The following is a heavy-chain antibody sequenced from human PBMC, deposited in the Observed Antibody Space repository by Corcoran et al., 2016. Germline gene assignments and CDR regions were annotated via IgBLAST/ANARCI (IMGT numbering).Heavy chain of an antibody. CDR2: ISAYNGNT. V-gene: IGHV1-18*01. Sequence: QVQLVQSGAEVKKPGASVMVSCKASGYTFTSYGISWVRQAPGQGLEWMGWISAYNGNTNYAQKLQGRVTMTTDTSTSTAYMELRSLRSDDTAVYYWARVNGDYVINYYYGRDVWGQGTTVTVSS. CDR1: GYTFTSYG. CDR3: ARVNGDYVINYYYGRDV. D-gene: IGHD4-17*01. J-gene: IGHJ6*02.